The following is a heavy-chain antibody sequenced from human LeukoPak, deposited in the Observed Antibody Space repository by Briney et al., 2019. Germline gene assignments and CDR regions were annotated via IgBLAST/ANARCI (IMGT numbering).Heavy chain of an antibody. D-gene: IGHD5-24*01. CDR2: IYSGGST. CDR3: VRDVRRWLQAGGAFDI. V-gene: IGHV3-53*05. CDR1: GFTVSSNY. J-gene: IGHJ3*02. Sequence: PGGSLRLSCAASGFTVSSNYMSWVRQAPGKGLEWVSVIYSGGSTYYADSVKGRFTISRDTYKNTLYLQMKSLSAEDTAVYYCVRDVRRWLQAGGAFDIWGQGTMVTVSS.